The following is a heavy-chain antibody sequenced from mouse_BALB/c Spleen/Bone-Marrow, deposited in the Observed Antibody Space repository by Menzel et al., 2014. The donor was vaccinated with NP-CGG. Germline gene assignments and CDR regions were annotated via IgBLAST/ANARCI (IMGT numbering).Heavy chain of an antibody. CDR2: ISSGGSST. J-gene: IGHJ2*01. Sequence: EVQGVESGGDLVKPGGSLKLSCVASGFTFSSYGMSWVRQTPDKRLEWVATISSGGSSTYYPASVKGRFTISRDNAKSTLYLQMSSLNSEDTAMYYCTRRPLQANSYFDCWGHGTTLTVSS. CDR1: GFTFSSYG. V-gene: IGHV5-6*01. CDR3: TRRPLQANSYFDC. D-gene: IGHD3-2*02.